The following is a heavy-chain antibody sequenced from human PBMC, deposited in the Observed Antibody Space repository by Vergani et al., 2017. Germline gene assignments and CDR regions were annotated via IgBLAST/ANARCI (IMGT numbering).Heavy chain of an antibody. Sequence: EVQLVESGGGLVKRGGSLRLSCAASGFSFSTYAMSWVRQAPGKGLEWVAFIRNKADGGTTEYSGSVKGRFTISRDDSKKLAYLQLSRLKTEDTAVYFCSRGRGYSFGYSDYWGQGTLVTVSS. CDR2: IRNKADGGTT. J-gene: IGHJ4*02. CDR3: SRGRGYSFGYSDY. D-gene: IGHD5-18*01. V-gene: IGHV3-49*04. CDR1: GFSFSTYA.